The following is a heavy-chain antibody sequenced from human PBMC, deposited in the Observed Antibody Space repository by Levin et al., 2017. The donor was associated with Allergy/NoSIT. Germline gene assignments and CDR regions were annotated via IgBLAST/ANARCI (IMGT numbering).Heavy chain of an antibody. J-gene: IGHJ6*02. Sequence: GGSLRLSCAASGFTFSSYGMHWVRQAPGKGLEWVAVISYDGSNKYYADSVKGRFTISRDNSKNTLYLQMNSLRAEDTAVYYCAKDRRVSSGWFDGMDVWGQGTTVTVSS. CDR2: ISYDGSNK. CDR3: AKDRRVSSGWFDGMDV. V-gene: IGHV3-30*18. D-gene: IGHD6-19*01. CDR1: GFTFSSYG.